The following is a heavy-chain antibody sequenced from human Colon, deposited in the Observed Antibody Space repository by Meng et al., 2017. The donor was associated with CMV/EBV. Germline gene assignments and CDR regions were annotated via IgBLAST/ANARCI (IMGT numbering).Heavy chain of an antibody. V-gene: IGHV4-59*01. CDR1: GGSISSYY. CDR3: ARSRTYYDSRPQFDY. D-gene: IGHD3-22*01. Sequence: SETLSLTCTVSGGSISSYYWSWIRQPPGKGLEWIGYIYYSGSTNYNPSLKSRVTISVDTSKNQFSLKLSSVTAADTAVYYCARSRTYYDSRPQFDYWGQGTQVTVSS. J-gene: IGHJ4*02. CDR2: IYYSGST.